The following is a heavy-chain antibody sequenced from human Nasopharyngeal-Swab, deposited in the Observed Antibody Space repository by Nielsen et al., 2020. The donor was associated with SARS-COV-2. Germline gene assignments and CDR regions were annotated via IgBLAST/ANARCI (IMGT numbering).Heavy chain of an antibody. V-gene: IGHV1-69*06. CDR1: AGTFSSYA. CDR3: ARGDTDYYYYGLDV. D-gene: IGHD5-18*01. J-gene: IGHJ6*02. Sequence: SVKVSCKASAGTFSSYAISWVRQAPGQGLEWRGGIITMFGTANYAQNFQGRVTITADKSTSTAYMDLSRLKSEDTAVYYCARGDTDYYYYGLDVWGQGTTVTVSS. CDR2: IITMFGTA.